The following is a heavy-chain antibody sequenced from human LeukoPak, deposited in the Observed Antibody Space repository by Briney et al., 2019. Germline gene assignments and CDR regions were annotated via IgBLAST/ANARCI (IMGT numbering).Heavy chain of an antibody. CDR1: SGSISSGGYY. J-gene: IGHJ6*02. V-gene: IGHV4-31*03. CDR2: IYYSGST. D-gene: IGHD3-16*01. CDR3: ARDGLNGYGMDV. Sequence: SQTLSLTCTVSSGSISSGGYYWSWIRQHPGKGLEWIGYIYYSGSTYYNPSLKSRVTISVDTSKNPFSLKLSSVTAADTAVYYCARDGLNGYGMDVWGQGTTVTVSS.